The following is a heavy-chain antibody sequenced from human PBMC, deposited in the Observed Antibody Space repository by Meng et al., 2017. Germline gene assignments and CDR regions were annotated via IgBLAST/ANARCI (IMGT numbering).Heavy chain of an antibody. CDR1: GFSFSSSW. CDR3: AGENDYSNSHFDY. CDR2: IKQDRSET. V-gene: IGHV3-7*04. D-gene: IGHD4-11*01. Sequence: VQRGVYGRSLVHSGGSLCQSCADSGFSFSSSWVRRARQAPGKGLEWVTNIKQDRSETYYVDSVKGIFTIPTDNAQNSLYLQMNCLSAADKAVYYCAGENDYSNSHFDYWGQGTLVTVSS. J-gene: IGHJ4*02.